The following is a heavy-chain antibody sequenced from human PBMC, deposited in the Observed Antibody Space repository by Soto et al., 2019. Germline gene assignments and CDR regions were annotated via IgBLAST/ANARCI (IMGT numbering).Heavy chain of an antibody. CDR2: IDWDDDK. CDR1: GDSSSTSTYS. CDR3: ARVPGYYDSSGFIGFDS. Sequence: TLSLTCSFSGDSSSTSTYSWSWIRQPPGQALEWLALIDWDDDKNYSTSLKTRLTISKDTSKNQVVLTMTNMDPVDTATYYCARVPGYYDSSGFIGFDSWGQGTLVTVSS. D-gene: IGHD3-22*01. V-gene: IGHV2-70*01. J-gene: IGHJ4*02.